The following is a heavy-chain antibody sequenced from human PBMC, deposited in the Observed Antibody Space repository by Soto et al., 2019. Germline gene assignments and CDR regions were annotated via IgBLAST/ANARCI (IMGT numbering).Heavy chain of an antibody. CDR3: ARSPTIFGVVTPDSYFDY. CDR1: GGSMSSSNW. CDR2: IYHSGST. J-gene: IGHJ4*02. D-gene: IGHD3-3*01. V-gene: IGHV4-4*02. Sequence: SXTLSLTCAVSGGSMSSSNWWSWVRHSRGKGLEWIGEIYHSGSTNYNPSLKSRVTISVDKSRNQFSLKLSSVTAADTAVYYCARSPTIFGVVTPDSYFDYWGQGTLVTVSS.